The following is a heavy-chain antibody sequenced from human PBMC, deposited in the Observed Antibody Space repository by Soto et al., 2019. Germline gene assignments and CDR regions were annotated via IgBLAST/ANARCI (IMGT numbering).Heavy chain of an antibody. J-gene: IGHJ3*02. D-gene: IGHD2-21*02. CDR3: ARNFVTGAFDI. V-gene: IGHV4-59*01. CDR2: IYYSGST. CDR1: GRSISSYY. Sequence: QVQLQESGPGLVKPSETLSLTCTVSGRSISSYYWSWIRQPPGKGLEWIGCIYYSGSTNYNPSLKSQVTIPVDTSKNQFSLKLSSVTAADTAVYYCARNFVTGAFDIWGQGTMVTVSS.